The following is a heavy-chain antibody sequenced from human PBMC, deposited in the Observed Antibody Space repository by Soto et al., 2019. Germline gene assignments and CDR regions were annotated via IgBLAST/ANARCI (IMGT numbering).Heavy chain of an antibody. J-gene: IGHJ5*02. CDR1: GASISSYY. CDR3: ARVNAISNWFDP. CDR2: MSYSGST. D-gene: IGHD3-3*01. V-gene: IGHV4-59*01. Sequence: SETLSLTCTVSGASISSYYWSWIRQPPGKGLEWIGYMSYSGSTNYNPSLKSRVTISVDTSKNQFSLKLSSVTAADTAVYYCARVNAISNWFDPWGQGTLVTVSS.